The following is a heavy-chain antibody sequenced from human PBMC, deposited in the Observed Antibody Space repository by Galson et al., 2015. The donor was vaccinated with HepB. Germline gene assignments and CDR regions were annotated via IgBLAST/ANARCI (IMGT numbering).Heavy chain of an antibody. J-gene: IGHJ3*02. Sequence: SLRLSCAASGFTFSSYAMSWVRQAPGKGLEWVSAISGSGGSTYYADSVKGRFTISRDNSKNTLYLQMNSLRAEDTAGYYGARDGYCSSTSCSYRGAFDIWGQGTMVTVSS. CDR2: ISGSGGST. CDR1: GFTFSSYA. CDR3: ARDGYCSSTSCSYRGAFDI. V-gene: IGHV3-23*01. D-gene: IGHD2-2*01.